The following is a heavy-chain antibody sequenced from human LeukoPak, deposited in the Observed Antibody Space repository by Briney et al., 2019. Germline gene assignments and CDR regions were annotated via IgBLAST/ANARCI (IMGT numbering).Heavy chain of an antibody. CDR2: IYRSGTT. J-gene: IGHJ4*02. CDR3: ARGSNYVWGD. D-gene: IGHD3-16*01. Sequence: PSETLSLTCTVSAASVSSYYWSWIRQPPGKGLEWIGEIYRSGTTYYNPSLKTRVTISLDKSKNQFSLKLSSVTAADTAVYYCARGSNYVWGDWGQGTLVTVSS. V-gene: IGHV4-59*02. CDR1: AASVSSYY.